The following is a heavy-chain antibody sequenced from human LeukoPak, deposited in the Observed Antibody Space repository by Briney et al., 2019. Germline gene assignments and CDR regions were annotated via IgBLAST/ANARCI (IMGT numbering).Heavy chain of an antibody. D-gene: IGHD2-2*03. J-gene: IGHJ4*02. CDR3: ARLGYCSSTSCYPDY. CDR1: GGSISSGLSY. V-gene: IGHV4-39*01. Sequence: SETLSLTCTVSGGSISSGLSYWGWIRQSPGKRLELLGSFHYTGGTYYNPSLTGRVTISADTSKNQFSLTLRFVSAADTAVYYCARLGYCSSTSCYPDYWGQGALVTVAS. CDR2: FHYTGGT.